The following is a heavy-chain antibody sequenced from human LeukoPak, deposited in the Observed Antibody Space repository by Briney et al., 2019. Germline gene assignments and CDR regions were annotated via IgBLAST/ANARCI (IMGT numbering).Heavy chain of an antibody. CDR1: GFTFSSYS. D-gene: IGHD3-22*01. J-gene: IGHJ4*02. CDR3: ARDKGNYYDSSDY. V-gene: IGHV3-48*01. CDR2: ISSSSSTI. Sequence: GGSLRLSCAASGFTFSSYSMNWVRQAPGKGLEWVSYISSSSSTIYYADSVKGRFIISRDNAKNSLYLQMNSLRAEDTAVYYCARDKGNYYDSSDYWGQGTLVTVSS.